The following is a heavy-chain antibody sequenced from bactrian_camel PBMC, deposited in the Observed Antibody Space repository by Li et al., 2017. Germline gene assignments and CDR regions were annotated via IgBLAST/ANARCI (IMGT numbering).Heavy chain of an antibody. Sequence: VQLVESGGGLVTPGGSLRLSCAASGFASSSAAMSWVRQVPGKGLEWVSGINSGGGSTYYADFVKGRFTISRDNAKNTLYLHMNSLKPDDTAMYYCAAGAGWRQFPVLDATRYNYWGRGTQVTVS. V-gene: IGHV3S31*01. J-gene: IGHJ4*01. CDR3: AAGAGWRQFPVLDATRYNY. CDR2: INSGGGST. D-gene: IGHD8*01. CDR1: GFASSSAA.